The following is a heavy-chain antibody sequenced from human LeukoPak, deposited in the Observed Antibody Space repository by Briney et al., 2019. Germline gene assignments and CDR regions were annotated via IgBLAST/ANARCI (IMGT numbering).Heavy chain of an antibody. CDR2: ISYDGSNK. CDR1: GFTFSSYA. CDR3: ARDDPFHHYFDY. J-gene: IGHJ4*02. Sequence: GGSLRLSCAASGFTFSSYAMHWVRQAPGKGLEWVAVISYDGSNKYYADSVKGRFTISRDNSKNTLYLQMNSLRAEDTAVYYCARDDPFHHYFDYWGQGTLVTVSS. V-gene: IGHV3-30-3*01.